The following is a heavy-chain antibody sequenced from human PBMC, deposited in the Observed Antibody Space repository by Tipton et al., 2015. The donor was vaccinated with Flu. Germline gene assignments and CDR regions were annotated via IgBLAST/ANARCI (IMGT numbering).Heavy chain of an antibody. CDR3: AKIKFGWVES. Sequence: LSLSCSVSGGPISSSSYYWGWIRQPPGRGLEWIGSIYYTGYPYYTPYLKSRLAMSIDTSNSHFSLRLSSMTAADTAVYYCAKIKFGWVESWAQGTLVTVSS. CDR1: GGPISSSSYY. CDR2: IYYTGYP. V-gene: IGHV4-39*07. J-gene: IGHJ5*01. D-gene: IGHD3-16*01.